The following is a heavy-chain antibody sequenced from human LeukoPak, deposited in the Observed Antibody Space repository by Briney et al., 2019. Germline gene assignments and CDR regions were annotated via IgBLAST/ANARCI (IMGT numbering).Heavy chain of an antibody. D-gene: IGHD2-2*01. Sequence: PSQTLSLTCTVSGGSISNGDYYWSRMPPPPGKGLEWLGHIYYSGSTYPTPPIKVRVTISVYTYKNQFSLKLSSVTAADTAVYYCAREGAHSSTNSDDSFDIWGEGRMVTVSS. CDR1: GGSISNGDYY. V-gene: IGHV4-30-4*08. J-gene: IGHJ3*02. CDR2: IYYSGST. CDR3: AREGAHSSTNSDDSFDI.